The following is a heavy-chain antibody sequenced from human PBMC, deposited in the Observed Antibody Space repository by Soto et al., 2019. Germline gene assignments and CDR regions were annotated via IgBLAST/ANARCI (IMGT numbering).Heavy chain of an antibody. CDR3: ARADLPSSSWLNHWFDP. D-gene: IGHD6-13*01. CDR2: INSDGSST. CDR1: GFTFSSYW. Sequence: GGSLRLSCAASGFTFSSYWMHWVRQAPGKGLVWVSRINSDGSSTSYADSVKGRFTISRDNAKNTLYLQMNSLRAEDTAVYYCARADLPSSSWLNHWFDPWGQGTLVTVSS. J-gene: IGHJ5*02. V-gene: IGHV3-74*01.